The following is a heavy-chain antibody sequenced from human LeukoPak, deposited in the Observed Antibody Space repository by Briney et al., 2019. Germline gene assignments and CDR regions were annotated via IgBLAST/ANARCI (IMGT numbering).Heavy chain of an antibody. CDR3: ARALDYYDSSGFSYYFDY. Sequence: ASVKVSCKASGYTFTSYGISWVRQAPGQGLEWMGWISAYNGNTNYAQKLQGRVTMTTDTSTSTAYMELRSLRSDDTAVYYCARALDYYDSSGFSYYFDYWGQGTLVTVSS. D-gene: IGHD3-22*01. V-gene: IGHV1-18*01. CDR1: GYTFTSYG. CDR2: ISAYNGNT. J-gene: IGHJ4*02.